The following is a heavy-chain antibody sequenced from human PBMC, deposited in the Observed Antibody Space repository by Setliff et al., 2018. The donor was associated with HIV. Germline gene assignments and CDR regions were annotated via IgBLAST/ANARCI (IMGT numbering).Heavy chain of an antibody. CDR3: AKGAGFYGDYTFDY. J-gene: IGHJ4*02. D-gene: IGHD4-17*01. Sequence: SETLSLTCTVSGASITSHYWSWIRQSPGRELEWIGYIHSTGSTNYNPSLQSRVSISLDASKNKFSLKVTSVTSADTAVYYCAKGAGFYGDYTFDYWGQGNLVTVSS. V-gene: IGHV4-59*11. CDR1: GASITSHY. CDR2: IHSTGST.